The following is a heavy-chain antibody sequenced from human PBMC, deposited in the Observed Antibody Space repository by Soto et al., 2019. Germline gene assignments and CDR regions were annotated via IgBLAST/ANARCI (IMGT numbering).Heavy chain of an antibody. J-gene: IGHJ4*02. V-gene: IGHV3-48*02. CDR3: ASQGPYDFWSGYTRDY. D-gene: IGHD3-3*01. CDR2: ISSSSSTI. Sequence: PGGSLRLSCAASGFTFSSYSMNWVRQAPGKGLEWVSYISSSSSTIYYADSVKGRFTISRDNAKNSLYLQMNSLRDEDTAVYYYASQGPYDFWSGYTRDYWGQGTLGTVSS. CDR1: GFTFSSYS.